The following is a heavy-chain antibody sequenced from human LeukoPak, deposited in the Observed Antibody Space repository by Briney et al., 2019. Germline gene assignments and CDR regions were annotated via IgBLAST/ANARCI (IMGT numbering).Heavy chain of an antibody. CDR2: IYTSGST. CDR1: GGSISSGSYY. V-gene: IGHV4-61*02. D-gene: IGHD1-26*01. J-gene: IGHJ6*02. CDR3: AHSGTRDYYYGMDV. Sequence: PSETLSLTCTVSGGSISSGSYYWSWIRQPAGKGLEWIARIYTSGSTNYNPSLKSRVTISVDTSKNQFSLKLSSVTAADTAVYYCAHSGTRDYYYGMDVWGQGTTVTVSS.